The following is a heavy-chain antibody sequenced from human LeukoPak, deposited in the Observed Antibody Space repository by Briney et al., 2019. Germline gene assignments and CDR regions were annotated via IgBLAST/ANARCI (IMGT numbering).Heavy chain of an antibody. CDR1: GFTFSSYA. D-gene: IGHD5-12*01. CDR2: ISGSGGST. J-gene: IGHJ4*02. Sequence: GGSLRLSCAASGFTFSSYAMSWVRQAPGKGLEWVSAISGSGGSTYYADSVRGRFAISRDNSKNTLYLQMNSLRAEDTAVYYCARDYSGYDHLGQGTLVTVSS. V-gene: IGHV3-23*01. CDR3: ARDYSGYDH.